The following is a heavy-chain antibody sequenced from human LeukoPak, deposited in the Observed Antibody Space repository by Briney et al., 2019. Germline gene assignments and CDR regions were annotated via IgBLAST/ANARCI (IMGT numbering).Heavy chain of an antibody. D-gene: IGHD3-10*01. J-gene: IGHJ4*02. CDR3: ARDRIPLSRGFGSEGY. V-gene: IGHV3-21*01. Sequence: GGSLRLSCAASGFTFSSYSMNWVRQAPGKGLEWVSSISSSSSYIYYADSVKGRFTISRDNAKNSLYLQMNSLRAEDTAVYYCARDRIPLSRGFGSEGYWGQGTLVTVSS. CDR1: GFTFSSYS. CDR2: ISSSSSYI.